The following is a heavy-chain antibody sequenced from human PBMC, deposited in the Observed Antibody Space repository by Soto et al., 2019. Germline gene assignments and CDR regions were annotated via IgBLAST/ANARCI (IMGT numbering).Heavy chain of an antibody. D-gene: IGHD3-10*01. CDR1: GNSVSSNSAA. CDR2: TYYRSKWYT. CDR3: TFVYGSGIGGCFDP. V-gene: IGHV6-1*01. J-gene: IGHJ5*02. Sequence: QLQLQQSGPGLVKPSQTLSLTCAISGNSVSSNSAAWPWIRQSPSRGLEWLGRTYYRSKWYTDYTASVKTRITISPDISKNQFSLQLNSVAPEDTAVYFCTFVYGSGIGGCFDPWAQGTLVTVST.